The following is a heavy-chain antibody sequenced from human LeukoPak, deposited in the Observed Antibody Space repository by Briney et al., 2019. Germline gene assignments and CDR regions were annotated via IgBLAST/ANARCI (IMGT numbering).Heavy chain of an antibody. V-gene: IGHV1-18*04. D-gene: IGHD1-26*01. Sequence: ASVKVSCKASGYTFTGYYIHWVRQAPGQGLEWVGWISAYNGNTNYAQKLQGRVTMTTDTSTSTAYMELRSLRSDDTALYYCAIGIVGAHTVDYWGQGTLVTVSS. J-gene: IGHJ4*02. CDR2: ISAYNGNT. CDR3: AIGIVGAHTVDY. CDR1: GYTFTGYY.